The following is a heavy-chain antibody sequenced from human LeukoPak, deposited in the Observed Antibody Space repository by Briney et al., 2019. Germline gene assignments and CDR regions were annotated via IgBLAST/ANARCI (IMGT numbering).Heavy chain of an antibody. CDR2: INAYNGNT. Sequence: ASVKVSCKASGDIFTAYLMLWVRQAPGQGLEWMGWINAYNGNTDYAQRVQGRVTMTTDTSTSTAYMELRSLRSDDTAVYYCARDRHIAAAVYYYYMDVWGKGTPVTVSS. J-gene: IGHJ6*03. CDR1: GDIFTAYL. CDR3: ARDRHIAAAVYYYYMDV. V-gene: IGHV1-18*04. D-gene: IGHD6-13*01.